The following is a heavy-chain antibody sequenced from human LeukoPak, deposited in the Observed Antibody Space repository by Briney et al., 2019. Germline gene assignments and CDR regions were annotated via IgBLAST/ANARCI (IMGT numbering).Heavy chain of an antibody. V-gene: IGHV4-59*01. J-gene: IGHJ5*02. CDR2: IYYSGST. Sequence: SGTLSLTCTVSGGSISSYYWSWIRQPPGKGLEWIGYIYYSGSTNYNPSLKSRVTISVDTSKNQFSLKLSSVTAADTAVYYCARGYSSSPINWFDPWGQGTLVTVSS. CDR3: ARGYSSSPINWFDP. D-gene: IGHD6-6*01. CDR1: GGSISSYY.